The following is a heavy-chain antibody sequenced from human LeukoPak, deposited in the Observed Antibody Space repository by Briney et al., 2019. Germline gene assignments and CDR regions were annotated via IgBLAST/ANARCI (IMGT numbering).Heavy chain of an antibody. Sequence: ASVKVSCNASGYTFTSYAMNWVRQAPGQGLEWMGWINTNTGNPTYAQGFTGRFVFSLDTSVSTAYLQISSLKAEDTAVYYCARDLSVGYYYDSSGYYPFDYWGQGTLVTVSS. J-gene: IGHJ4*02. CDR3: ARDLSVGYYYDSSGYYPFDY. V-gene: IGHV7-4-1*02. CDR1: GYTFTSYA. D-gene: IGHD3-22*01. CDR2: INTNTGNP.